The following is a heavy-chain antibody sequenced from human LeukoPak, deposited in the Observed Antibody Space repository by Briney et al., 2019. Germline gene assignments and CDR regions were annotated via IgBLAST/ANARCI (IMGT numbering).Heavy chain of an antibody. CDR2: IYYSGST. V-gene: IGHV4-39*07. J-gene: IGHJ4*02. CDR3: AGTQHYYDSSAYYYFDS. D-gene: IGHD3-22*01. Sequence: PSETLSLTCTVSGGSISSSSYYWGWIRQPPGKGLEWIGSIYYSGSTYYNPSLKSRVTISVDTSKNQFSLKLSSVTAADTAVYYCAGTQHYYDSSAYYYFDSWGQGTLVTVSS. CDR1: GGSISSSSYY.